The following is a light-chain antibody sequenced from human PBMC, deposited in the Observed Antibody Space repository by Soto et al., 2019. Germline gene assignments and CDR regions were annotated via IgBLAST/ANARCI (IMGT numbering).Light chain of an antibody. CDR1: QSISSY. V-gene: IGKV1-39*01. CDR3: QQSYSFFLT. CDR2: TTS. J-gene: IGKJ4*01. Sequence: DIQMTQSPSSLSASVGDRITITGRASQSISSYLNWYQQKPGKAPKLLIYTTSNLQSWVPSRFSGSGSGTEFTLTISNLQPEDFATYYCQQSYSFFLTFGGGTKVEI.